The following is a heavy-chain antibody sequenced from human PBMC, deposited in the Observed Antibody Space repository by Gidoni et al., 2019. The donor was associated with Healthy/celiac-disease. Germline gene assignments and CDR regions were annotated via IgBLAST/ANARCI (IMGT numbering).Heavy chain of an antibody. CDR1: GFTFSSYA. CDR3: AKGSYGDYVDY. Sequence: EVQLLAFGGGLVQPGGSLRLSCAASGFTFSSYARSGVRQAPGKGLEWVSAISGSGASTYYADSVKGLFTISRDNSKNTLYLQMNSLRAEDTAVYYCAKGSYGDYVDYWGQGTLVTVSS. J-gene: IGHJ4*02. D-gene: IGHD4-17*01. V-gene: IGHV3-23*01. CDR2: ISGSGAST.